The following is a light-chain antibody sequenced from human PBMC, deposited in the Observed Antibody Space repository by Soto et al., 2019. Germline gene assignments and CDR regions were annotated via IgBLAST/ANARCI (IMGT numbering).Light chain of an antibody. CDR2: DAS. J-gene: IGKJ1*01. V-gene: IGKV1-5*01. CDR1: QSISDW. CDR3: QQYSRDST. Sequence: DIQMTQSPSSLSASVGDRVTITCRASQSISDWLAWFQLKPGKAPKLLIYDASSLESGVPSRFSGSASGTEFTLTISSLHPDDFASYYCQQYSRDSTFGQGTKVDIK.